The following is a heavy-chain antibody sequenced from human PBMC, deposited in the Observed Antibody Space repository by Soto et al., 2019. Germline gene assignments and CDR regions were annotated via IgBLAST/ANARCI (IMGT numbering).Heavy chain of an antibody. CDR2: IFYSGTT. CDR3: GRDAGSGDYCDY. D-gene: IGHD1-26*01. V-gene: IGHV4-31*03. CDR1: GGSISSTGYF. J-gene: IGHJ4*02. Sequence: QVQLQESGPGLVKPSQTLSLTCTVSGGSISSTGYFWTWIRQHPGKGLEWIGYIFYSGTTFHNPSIKRRVTRSVDTSKNQFSLELSAVTSAGTAVYDCGRDAGSGDYCDYGGQGTLVTVSS.